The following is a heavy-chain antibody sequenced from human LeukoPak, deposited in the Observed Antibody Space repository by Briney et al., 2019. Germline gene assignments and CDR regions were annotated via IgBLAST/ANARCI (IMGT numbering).Heavy chain of an antibody. CDR3: AKDTDITMIVVVPAGSGGMDV. J-gene: IGHJ6*01. CDR1: GFTFCDYA. V-gene: IGHV3-43*02. D-gene: IGHD3-22*01. Sequence: GGSLRLSCAASGFTFCDYAMHWVRQAPGKGLEWVSLISGDGGSTYYADSVKGRFTISRDNSKNSLYLQMNSLRTEDTALYYCAKDTDITMIVVVPAGSGGMDVCGQASTVTVSS. CDR2: ISGDGGST.